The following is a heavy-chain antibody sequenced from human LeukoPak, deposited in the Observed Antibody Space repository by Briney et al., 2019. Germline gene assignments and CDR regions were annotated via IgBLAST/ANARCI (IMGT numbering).Heavy chain of an antibody. V-gene: IGHV3-23*01. J-gene: IGHJ5*02. Sequence: GGSLRLSCRASGFIFGSYGMAWVRQAPGKGLEWVSTMSAGGENTHYADSVNGRFTISRDNSKDILYLEMYSLRVEDTAVYYCTKDAGPTFNWFDPWGQGTRVTVSS. CDR3: TKDAGPTFNWFDP. CDR1: GFIFGSYG. D-gene: IGHD1-14*01. CDR2: MSAGGENT.